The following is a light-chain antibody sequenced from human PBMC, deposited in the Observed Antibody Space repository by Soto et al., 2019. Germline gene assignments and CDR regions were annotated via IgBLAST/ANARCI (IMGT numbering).Light chain of an antibody. Sequence: QSALTQPRSVSGSPGQSVTISCTGTSSDVGIYNYVSWYQQHPGKAPKLMIYDVTKRPSGVPDRFSASKSGNTASLNISGLQAEDEADYYCCSYAGNYKVFGGGTQLTVL. CDR1: SSDVGIYNY. CDR3: CSYAGNYKV. CDR2: DVT. J-gene: IGLJ3*02. V-gene: IGLV2-11*01.